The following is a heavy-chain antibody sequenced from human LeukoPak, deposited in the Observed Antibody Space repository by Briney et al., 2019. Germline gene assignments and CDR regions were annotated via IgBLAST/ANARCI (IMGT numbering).Heavy chain of an antibody. J-gene: IGHJ5*02. Sequence: SETLSLTCTVSGGSISSSSYYWSWIRQPAGKGLEWIGRIYTSGSTNYNPSLKSRVTISVDTSKNQFSLKLSSVTAADTAVYYCARARTHSHWFDPWGQGTLVTVSS. CDR2: IYTSGST. V-gene: IGHV4-61*02. CDR1: GGSISSSSYY. CDR3: ARARTHSHWFDP.